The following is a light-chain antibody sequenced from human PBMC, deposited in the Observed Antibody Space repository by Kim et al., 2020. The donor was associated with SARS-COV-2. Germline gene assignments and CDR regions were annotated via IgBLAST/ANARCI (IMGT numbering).Light chain of an antibody. CDR1: EGISTF. CDR3: QQYTTYPRT. Sequence: DIQMTQSPSSLSASVGDTVTITCRASEGISTFLGWFQQRPGNAPKSLIYSASTLQSGVPPRFSGSGSGTDFTLTITRLQPEDFATYYCQQYTTYPRTFGQGTKVDIK. CDR2: SAS. V-gene: IGKV1-16*01. J-gene: IGKJ1*01.